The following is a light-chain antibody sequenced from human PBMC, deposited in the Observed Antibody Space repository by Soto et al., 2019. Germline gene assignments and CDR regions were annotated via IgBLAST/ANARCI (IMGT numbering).Light chain of an antibody. CDR1: QSLLHSNGYDY. CDR2: LGS. CDR3: MQELQAPGT. V-gene: IGKV2-28*01. J-gene: IGKJ4*01. Sequence: SVMTQSPLSLPVTPGEPASISCRSSQSLLHSNGYDYLDWYLQKPGQSPQLLIYLGSNRASGVPDRFSSGESSTDFTLKTRRADAEDVGIYSCMQELQAPGTFGGGNKVEIK.